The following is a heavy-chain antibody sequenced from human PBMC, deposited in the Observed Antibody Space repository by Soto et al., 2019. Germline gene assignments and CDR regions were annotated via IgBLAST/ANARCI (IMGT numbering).Heavy chain of an antibody. Sequence: PGGSLRLSCTASGFTFGDYAMSWFRQAPGKGLEWVGFIRSKAYGGTTEYAASVKGRFTISRDDSKSIAYLQMNSLKTEDTAMYYCSRVPSTYDYSKPDFDYWGQGTLVTVSS. CDR1: GFTFGDYA. D-gene: IGHD4-4*01. V-gene: IGHV3-49*03. CDR2: IRSKAYGGTT. J-gene: IGHJ4*02. CDR3: SRVPSTYDYSKPDFDY.